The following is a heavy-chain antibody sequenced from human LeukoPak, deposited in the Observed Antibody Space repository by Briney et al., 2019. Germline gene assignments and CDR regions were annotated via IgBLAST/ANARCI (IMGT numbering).Heavy chain of an antibody. V-gene: IGHV4-39*01. CDR3: ARLGGDNSGVYFDY. D-gene: IGHD4-23*01. CDR2: IYYVGST. CDR1: GFTFSSYE. Sequence: PGGSLRLSCAASGFTFSSYEMNWIRQPPGKGLEWIGNIYYVGSTYYNPSLKSRVTISVDTSKNQFSLKLSSVTAADTAVYYCARLGGDNSGVYFDYWGQGTLVTVSS. J-gene: IGHJ4*02.